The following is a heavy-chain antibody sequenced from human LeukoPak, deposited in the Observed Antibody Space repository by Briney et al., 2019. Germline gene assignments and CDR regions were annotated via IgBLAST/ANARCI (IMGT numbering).Heavy chain of an antibody. J-gene: IGHJ4*02. Sequence: SQTLSLTCTVSGGSISSGSYYWSWIRQPAGKGLEWIGRIYTSGSTNYNPSLKSRVTISVDTSKNQFSLKLSSVTAADTAVYYCASFTVVTPGFFGYWGQGTLVTVSS. CDR3: ASFTVVTPGFFGY. CDR1: GGSISSGSYY. CDR2: IYTSGST. D-gene: IGHD4-23*01. V-gene: IGHV4-61*02.